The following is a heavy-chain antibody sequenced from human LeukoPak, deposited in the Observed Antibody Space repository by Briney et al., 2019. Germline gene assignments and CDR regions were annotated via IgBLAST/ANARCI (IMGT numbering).Heavy chain of an antibody. Sequence: HAGGSLRLSCAASGFTVSSYWMHWVRQAPGKGLVWLSRINSDGSSTRYADSVKGRFTISRDNAKNTLYLQMNSLRAEDTAVYYCARELARSGSCDAFDIWGQGTMVTVSS. D-gene: IGHD1-26*01. V-gene: IGHV3-74*01. J-gene: IGHJ3*02. CDR2: INSDGSST. CDR1: GFTVSSYW. CDR3: ARELARSGSCDAFDI.